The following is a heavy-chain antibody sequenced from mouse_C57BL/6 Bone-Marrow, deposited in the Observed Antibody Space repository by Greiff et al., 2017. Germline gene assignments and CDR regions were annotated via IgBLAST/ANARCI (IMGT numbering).Heavy chain of an antibody. CDR1: GFTFSSYA. CDR3: ARDPWYYAMDY. V-gene: IGHV5-4*01. Sequence: EVKLMESGGGLVKPGGSLKLSCAASGFTFSSYAMSWVRQTPEKRLEWVATISDGGSYTYYPDNVKGRFTISRDNAKNNLYLQMSQLKSEDTSMYYCARDPWYYAMDYWGQGTSVTVSS. J-gene: IGHJ4*01. CDR2: ISDGGSYT.